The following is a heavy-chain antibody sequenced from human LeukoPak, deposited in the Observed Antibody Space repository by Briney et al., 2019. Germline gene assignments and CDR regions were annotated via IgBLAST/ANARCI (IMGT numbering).Heavy chain of an antibody. D-gene: IGHD3-22*01. CDR2: IIPILGIA. Sequence: SVKVSCKASGGTFSSYAISWVRQAPGQGLEWMGRIIPILGIANYAQKFQGRVTITADKSTSTAYMELSSLRSEDTAVYYCARTRGKTFYYDSSGYYYGDAFDIWGQGTMVTVSS. V-gene: IGHV1-69*04. CDR1: GGTFSSYA. J-gene: IGHJ3*02. CDR3: ARTRGKTFYYDSSGYYYGDAFDI.